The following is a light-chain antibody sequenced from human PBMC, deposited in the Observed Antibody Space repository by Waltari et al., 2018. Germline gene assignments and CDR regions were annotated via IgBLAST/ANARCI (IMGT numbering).Light chain of an antibody. CDR2: AGS. V-gene: IGLV2-11*01. CDR3: CSYAGGYTFWV. CDR1: SSDVGGYNY. Sequence: QSALTQPRSVSGSPGQSVTVSCTGTSSDVGGYNYVSWYQQHPGKAPKLMIYAGSKRPAGVPDRFSGSKSGNTASLTISGLQAEDEADYYCCSYAGGYTFWVFGGGTKLTVL. J-gene: IGLJ3*02.